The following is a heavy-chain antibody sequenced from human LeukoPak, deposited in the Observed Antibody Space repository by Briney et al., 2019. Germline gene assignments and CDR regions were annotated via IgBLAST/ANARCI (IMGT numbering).Heavy chain of an antibody. CDR2: INHSGST. CDR3: ARGLGYCSSTSCYSLDAFDI. Sequence: GSLRLSCAASGFTFSSYSMNWVRQPPGKGLEWIGEINHSGSTNYNPSLKSRVTISVDTSKNQFSLKLSSVTAADTAVYYCARGLGYCSSTSCYSLDAFDIWGQGTMVTVSS. D-gene: IGHD2-2*02. CDR1: GFTFSSYS. J-gene: IGHJ3*02. V-gene: IGHV4-34*01.